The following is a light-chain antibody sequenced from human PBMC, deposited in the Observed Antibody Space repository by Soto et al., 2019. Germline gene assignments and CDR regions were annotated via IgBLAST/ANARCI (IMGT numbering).Light chain of an antibody. V-gene: IGLV2-14*03. CDR1: SRDVGGYYY. J-gene: IGLJ2*01. Sequence: QSALTQPASVSGSPGQSITISCTGTSRDVGGYYYVSWYQQYPGKAPKLMIYDVNYRPSGVSTRFSGYKSGDTASLTISGLQAEDEADYYCSSYTYTSSVVFGGGTKLTVL. CDR2: DVN. CDR3: SSYTYTSSVV.